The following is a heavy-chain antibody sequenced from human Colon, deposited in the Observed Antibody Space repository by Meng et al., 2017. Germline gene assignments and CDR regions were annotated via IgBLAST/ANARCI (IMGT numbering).Heavy chain of an antibody. CDR2: ISASGSAI. CDR3: ARTAVAMFRATLFDAFDL. J-gene: IGHJ3*01. Sequence: GESLKISCAASGFTFSSSEMNWVRQAPGKGVEWISYISASGSAIYYADSVKGRFTISRDNAKNSLYLQMNSLRAEDTAVYYCARTAVAMFRATLFDAFDLWGQGTMVTVSS. V-gene: IGHV3-48*03. D-gene: IGHD3-10*01. CDR1: GFTFSSSE.